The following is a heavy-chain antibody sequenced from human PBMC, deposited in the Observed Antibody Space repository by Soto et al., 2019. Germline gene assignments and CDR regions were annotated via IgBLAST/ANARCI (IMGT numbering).Heavy chain of an antibody. V-gene: IGHV4-30-2*01. Sequence: PSETLSLTCAVSGGSISSGGYSWSWIRQPPGKGLEWIGYIYHSGSTYYNPSLKSRVTISVDRSKNQFSLKLSSVTAADTAVYYCARIIRGYSYVYDYWGQGTLVTVS. CDR2: IYHSGST. CDR1: GGSISSGGYS. CDR3: ARIIRGYSYVYDY. J-gene: IGHJ4*02. D-gene: IGHD5-18*01.